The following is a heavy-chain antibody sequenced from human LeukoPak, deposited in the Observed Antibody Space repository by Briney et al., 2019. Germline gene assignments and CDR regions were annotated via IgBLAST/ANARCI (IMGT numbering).Heavy chain of an antibody. D-gene: IGHD6-19*01. V-gene: IGHV3-74*01. J-gene: IGHJ6*02. CDR3: ASMAVAGTVYYYGMDV. CDR1: GFTFSSYW. CDR2: INSDGSST. Sequence: GGSLRLSCAASGFTFSSYWMHWVRQAPGKGLVWVSRINSDGSSTSYADPVKGRFTISRDNAKNTLYLQMNSLRAEDTAVYYCASMAVAGTVYYYGMDVWGQGTTVTVSS.